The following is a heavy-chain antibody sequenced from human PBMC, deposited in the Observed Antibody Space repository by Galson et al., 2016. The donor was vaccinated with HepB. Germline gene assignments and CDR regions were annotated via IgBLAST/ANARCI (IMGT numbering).Heavy chain of an antibody. Sequence: SVKVSCKASGGTFRSYAFSWVRQAPGQGLEWMGGIIPIFGTTNYAQMFQGRRTITADESTSTAYMGLSSLRSEDTAVYYCARVFSTSWSYYLDYWGQGTQVTVSS. D-gene: IGHD6-13*01. V-gene: IGHV1-69*13. J-gene: IGHJ4*02. CDR2: IIPIFGTT. CDR3: ARVFSTSWSYYLDY. CDR1: GGTFRSYA.